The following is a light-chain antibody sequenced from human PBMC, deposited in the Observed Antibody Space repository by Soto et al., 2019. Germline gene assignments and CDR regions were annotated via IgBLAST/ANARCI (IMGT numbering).Light chain of an antibody. CDR1: HRFSSC. CDR3: QQYNNSPHT. Sequence: EIVMTQSPATLSVSPGERATLSCRASHRFSSCLAWYQHKPCHAPRLLIDGTSTSASGIPARCSGSGSGTEFTLTITSLQSEDFAVYYCQQYNNSPHTFGEGTKVDIK. V-gene: IGKV3-15*01. J-gene: IGKJ4*02. CDR2: GTS.